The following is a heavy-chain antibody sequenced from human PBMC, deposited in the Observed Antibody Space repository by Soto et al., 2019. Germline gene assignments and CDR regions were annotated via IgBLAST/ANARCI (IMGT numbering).Heavy chain of an antibody. Sequence: GSLRLCCAASGXTFSRYSMHWVRRAPGKGLELVAVISYDGSNKYYADYVKGRFNISRDNSKNTLYLQMNSLRAEETAVYYCAREGIAVAGTYYYFDYWGQGTLGTVSS. CDR2: ISYDGSNK. J-gene: IGHJ4*02. D-gene: IGHD6-19*01. CDR1: GXTFSRYS. CDR3: AREGIAVAGTYYYFDY. V-gene: IGHV3-30-3*01.